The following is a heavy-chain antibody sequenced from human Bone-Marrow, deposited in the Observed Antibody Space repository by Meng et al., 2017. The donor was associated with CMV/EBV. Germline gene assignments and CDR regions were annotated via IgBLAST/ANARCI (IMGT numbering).Heavy chain of an antibody. CDR3: ARDRLPAADYYYFGMDV. D-gene: IGHD2-2*01. Sequence: GESLKISCAASGFTFSSYGMHWVRQAPGKGLEWVAFIRYDGSNKYYADSVKGRFTISRDNSKNTLYLQMNGLRADDTAVYYCARDRLPAADYYYFGMDVWGQGTTVTVSS. J-gene: IGHJ6*02. V-gene: IGHV3-30*02. CDR2: IRYDGSNK. CDR1: GFTFSSYG.